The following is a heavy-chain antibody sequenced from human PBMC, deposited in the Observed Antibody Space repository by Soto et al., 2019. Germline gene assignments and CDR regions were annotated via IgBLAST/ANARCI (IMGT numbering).Heavy chain of an antibody. D-gene: IGHD5-18*01. CDR3: GRGGRMQLWGYYFDY. J-gene: IGHJ4*02. V-gene: IGHV4-31*03. CDR1: GGSISSGGYY. CDR2: IYYSGST. Sequence: PSETLSLTCTVSGGSISSGGYYWSWIRQHPGKGLEWIGYIYYSGSTYYNPSLKSRVTISVDTSKNQFSLKLSSVTAADTAVYYCGRGGRMQLWGYYFDYWGQGTLVTVS.